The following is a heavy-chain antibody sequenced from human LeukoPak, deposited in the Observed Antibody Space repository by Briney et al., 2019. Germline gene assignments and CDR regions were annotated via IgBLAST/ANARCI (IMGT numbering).Heavy chain of an antibody. D-gene: IGHD1/OR15-1a*01. J-gene: IGHJ4*02. CDR2: IYYSGST. CDR3: ARVVESYETTLSYYFDC. V-gene: IGHV4-59*01. CDR1: GGSISSYY. Sequence: SETLSLTCTVSGGSISSYYWSWIRQPPGKGLEWIGYIYYSGSTNYNPSLKSRVTISVDTSKNQFSLKLSSVTAADTAVYYRARVVESYETTLSYYFDCWGQGTLVTVSS.